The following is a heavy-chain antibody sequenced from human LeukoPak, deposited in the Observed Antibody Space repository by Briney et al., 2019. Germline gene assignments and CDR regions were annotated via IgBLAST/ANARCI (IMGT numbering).Heavy chain of an antibody. CDR2: IYTSGST. J-gene: IGHJ3*02. D-gene: IGHD3-22*01. V-gene: IGHV4-4*09. Sequence: PSETLSLTSTVSGGSISSYYWSWIRQPPGKGLEWIGYIYTSGSTNYNPSLKSRVTISVDTSKNQFSLKLSSVTAADTAVYYCARPRYETGSSGYYHEDAFDIWGQGTMVTVSS. CDR1: GGSISSYY. CDR3: ARPRYETGSSGYYHEDAFDI.